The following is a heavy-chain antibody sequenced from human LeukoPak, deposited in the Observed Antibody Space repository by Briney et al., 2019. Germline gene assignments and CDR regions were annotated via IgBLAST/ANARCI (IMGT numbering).Heavy chain of an antibody. D-gene: IGHD3-9*01. Sequence: ASVKVSCKASGYTFTSYAMNWVRQAPGQGLEWMGWINTNTGNPTYAQGFTGRLVFSLDTSVSTAYLQISSLKAEDTAVYYCARGDQLRYFDWLLSPHSDYWGQGTLVTVSS. J-gene: IGHJ4*02. CDR2: INTNTGNP. CDR3: ARGDQLRYFDWLLSPHSDY. V-gene: IGHV7-4-1*02. CDR1: GYTFTSYA.